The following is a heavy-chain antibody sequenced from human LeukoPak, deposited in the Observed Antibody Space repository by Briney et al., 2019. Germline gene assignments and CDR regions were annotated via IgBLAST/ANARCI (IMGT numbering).Heavy chain of an antibody. Sequence: ASVKVSCKASGYTFTSYGISWVRQAPGQGLERMGWISAYNGNTNYAQKLQGRVTMTTDTSTSTAYMELRSLRSEDTAVYYCARGYYDSSGYLVPDWFDPWGQGTLVTVSS. J-gene: IGHJ5*02. CDR2: ISAYNGNT. CDR3: ARGYYDSSGYLVPDWFDP. CDR1: GYTFTSYG. D-gene: IGHD3-22*01. V-gene: IGHV1-18*01.